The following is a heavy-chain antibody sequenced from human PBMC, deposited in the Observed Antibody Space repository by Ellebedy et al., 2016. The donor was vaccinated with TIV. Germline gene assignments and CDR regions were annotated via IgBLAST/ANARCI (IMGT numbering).Heavy chain of an antibody. CDR3: ARDPPASGTRTWG. J-gene: IGHJ4*02. D-gene: IGHD7-27*01. V-gene: IGHV3-64*04. CDR2: ISINGDNT. Sequence: GESLKISXSASGFTFSSYAMHWVRQAPGKGLEYVSGISINGDNTYNADSVKGRFTISRDNSKNTLYLQMDNLRAEDTAMYYCARDPPASGTRTWGWGQGTLVTVSS. CDR1: GFTFSSYA.